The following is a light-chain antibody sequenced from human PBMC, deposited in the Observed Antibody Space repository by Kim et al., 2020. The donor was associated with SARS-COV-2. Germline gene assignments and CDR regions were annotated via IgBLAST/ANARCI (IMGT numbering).Light chain of an antibody. CDR3: QQYGSSPRT. Sequence: EIVLTQSPGTLSLSPGERATLSCRASQSVSGSKLVWYQPKPGQAPRLLIYGASSRATGIPDRFSGSGSGTDFTLTISRLEPEDVAVYYCQQYGSSPRTFGQGTKLEIK. J-gene: IGKJ2*01. CDR2: GAS. V-gene: IGKV3-20*01. CDR1: QSVSGSK.